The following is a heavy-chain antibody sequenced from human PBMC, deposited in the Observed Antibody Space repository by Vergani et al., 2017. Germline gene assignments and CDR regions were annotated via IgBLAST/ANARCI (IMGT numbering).Heavy chain of an antibody. J-gene: IGHJ4*02. Sequence: QVQLVQSGAEVKKPGSSVKVSCKASGATFRSNTISWVRQVPGQGLEWMGRIIPVLGKTKYAQDFQGRLTITADTSTSTAYMELTSLRSDDTAIYYCARDHQGPTTLDYWGQGSLVTVSS. D-gene: IGHD1-26*01. CDR2: IIPVLGKT. V-gene: IGHV1-69*08. CDR1: GATFRSNT. CDR3: ARDHQGPTTLDY.